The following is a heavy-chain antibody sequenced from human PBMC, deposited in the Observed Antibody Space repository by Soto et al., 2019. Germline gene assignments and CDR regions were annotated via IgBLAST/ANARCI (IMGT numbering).Heavy chain of an antibody. CDR3: ARQIARSWDSFDY. J-gene: IGHJ4*02. CDR1: GDSISSSSHY. CDR2: IYYSGTT. D-gene: IGHD6-13*01. Sequence: SETLSLTCTVSGDSISSSSHYWGWIRQPPGKGLEWIGSIYYSGTTHYNPSLKSRVIITGDSPKNQFSLKVNSVTAEDTAVYYCARQIARSWDSFDYWGQGALVTVSS. V-gene: IGHV4-39*01.